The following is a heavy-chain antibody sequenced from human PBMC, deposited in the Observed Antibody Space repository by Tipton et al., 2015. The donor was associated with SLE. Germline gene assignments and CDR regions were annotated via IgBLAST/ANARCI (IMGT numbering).Heavy chain of an antibody. D-gene: IGHD4-17*01. CDR2: IYTSGST. CDR3: ARDSTVTHEWYFDL. J-gene: IGHJ2*01. V-gene: IGHV4-4*07. CDR1: GGSISSYY. Sequence: TLSLTCTVSGGSISSYYWSWIRQPAGKGLEWIGRIYTSGSTNYNPSLKSRVTISVDTSKHQFSLKLSSVTAADTAVYYCARDSTVTHEWYFDLWGRGTLVTVSS.